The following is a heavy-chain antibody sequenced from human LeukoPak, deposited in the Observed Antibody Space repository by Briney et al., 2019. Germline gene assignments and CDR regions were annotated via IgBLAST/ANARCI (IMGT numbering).Heavy chain of an antibody. V-gene: IGHV5-51*01. D-gene: IGHD5-18*01. Sequence: GEPLKISCKGSGYSFTSYWIGWVRHMPRKSLEWMGTIYPGDSDTRYSPSFQGQVTISADKSISTAYLQWSSRKASDTAMYYCAWRYSSGFDAFDMWGQGTMVTVSS. CDR3: AWRYSSGFDAFDM. J-gene: IGHJ3*02. CDR1: GYSFTSYW. CDR2: IYPGDSDT.